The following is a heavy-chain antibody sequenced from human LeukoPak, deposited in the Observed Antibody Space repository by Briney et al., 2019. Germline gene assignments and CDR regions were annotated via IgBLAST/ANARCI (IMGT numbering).Heavy chain of an antibody. J-gene: IGHJ4*02. V-gene: IGHV4-31*03. CDR1: GGSISRGGYY. Sequence: SQTLSLTCTVSGGSISRGGYYWSWIRQHPGKGLEWIGYIYYSGSTYYNPSLKSRVTISVDTSKNQFSLKLSSVTAADTAVYYCARDGGYSSSWYNFDYWGQGTLVTVSS. CDR2: IYYSGST. CDR3: ARDGGYSSSWYNFDY. D-gene: IGHD6-13*01.